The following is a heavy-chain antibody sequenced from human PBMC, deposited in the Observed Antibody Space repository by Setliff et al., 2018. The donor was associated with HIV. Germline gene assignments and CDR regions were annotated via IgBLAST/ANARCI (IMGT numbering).Heavy chain of an antibody. D-gene: IGHD2-15*01. J-gene: IGHJ4*02. CDR2: INPDSGDT. Sequence: ASVKVSCKASGYTFIDYYIYWVRQAPGQGLEWMGWINPDSGDTDYAQKFQDRVTVTRDTSINTAYMELSRLRSDDTAVFYCARTRGESCTGGRCYERFDYWGQGTLVTVSS. CDR3: ARTRGESCTGGRCYERFDY. CDR1: GYTFIDYY. V-gene: IGHV1-2*02.